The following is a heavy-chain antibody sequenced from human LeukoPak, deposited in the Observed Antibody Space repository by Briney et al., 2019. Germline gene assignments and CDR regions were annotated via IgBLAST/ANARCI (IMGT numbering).Heavy chain of an antibody. CDR3: ARITPASGLDY. D-gene: IGHD1-26*01. V-gene: IGHV1-2*04. CDR1: GYTLTSYD. J-gene: IGHJ4*02. Sequence: ASVKVSCKASGYTLTSYDINWVRQATGQGLEWMGWINPNSGGTNYAQKFQGWVTMTRDTSISTAYMELSRLRSDDTAVYYCARITPASGLDYWGQGTLVTVSS. CDR2: INPNSGGT.